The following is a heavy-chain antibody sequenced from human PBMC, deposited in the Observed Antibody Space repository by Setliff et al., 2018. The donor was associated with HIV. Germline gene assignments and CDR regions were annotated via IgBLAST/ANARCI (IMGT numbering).Heavy chain of an antibody. J-gene: IGHJ6*03. D-gene: IGHD7-27*01. CDR2: ISSSSNTI. CDR3: ARIPGYYYYYMDV. Sequence: GGSLRLSCAASGFTFSSYEMNWVRQAPGKGLEWVSHISSSSNTIYYADSVKGRFTISRDNAKNSLYLQMNSLRAEDTAVYYCARIPGYYYYYMDVWGKGTTVTVSS. V-gene: IGHV3-48*03. CDR1: GFTFSSYE.